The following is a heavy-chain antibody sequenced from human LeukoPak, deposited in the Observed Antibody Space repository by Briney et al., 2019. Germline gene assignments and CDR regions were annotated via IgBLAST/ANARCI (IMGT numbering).Heavy chain of an antibody. D-gene: IGHD1-26*01. CDR2: IHYSGNI. CDR3: ARVTNTYSGSQN. Sequence: ASETLSLTCTVSGDSISSSDHYWGWIRQPPGKGLEWIGSIHYSGNIYYNPSLNSRVTLLLDTSKNQFSLRLFSVTAADTAVYYCARVTNTYSGSQNWGQGTLVTVSS. V-gene: IGHV4-39*07. CDR1: GDSISSSDHY. J-gene: IGHJ4*02.